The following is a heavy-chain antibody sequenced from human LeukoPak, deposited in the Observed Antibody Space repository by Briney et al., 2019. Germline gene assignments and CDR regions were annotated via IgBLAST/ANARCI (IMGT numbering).Heavy chain of an antibody. Sequence: SETLSLTCAVYGGSFSGYYWSWIRQPPGKGLEWIGEINHSGSTNYNPSLKSRVTISVDTSKNQFSLKLSSATAADTAVYYCARLGAVGFDYWGQGTLVTVSS. CDR3: ARLGAVGFDY. V-gene: IGHV4-34*01. CDR1: GGSFSGYY. CDR2: INHSGST. D-gene: IGHD4-23*01. J-gene: IGHJ4*02.